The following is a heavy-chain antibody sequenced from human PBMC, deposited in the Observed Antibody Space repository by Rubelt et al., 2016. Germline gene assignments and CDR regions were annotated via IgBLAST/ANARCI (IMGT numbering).Heavy chain of an antibody. Sequence: VQLQESGPGLVKPSQTLSLTCTVSGGSISSGGYYRSWIRQAPGKGLEWVGRIKSKTDGGTTDYAAPVKGRFTISRDDSKNTLYLQMNSLKTEDTAVYYCTTAHSYSKNWGQGTLVTVSS. CDR1: GGSISSGGYY. CDR2: IKSKTDGGTT. V-gene: IGHV3-15*01. D-gene: IGHD6-13*01. J-gene: IGHJ4*02. CDR3: TTAHSYSKN.